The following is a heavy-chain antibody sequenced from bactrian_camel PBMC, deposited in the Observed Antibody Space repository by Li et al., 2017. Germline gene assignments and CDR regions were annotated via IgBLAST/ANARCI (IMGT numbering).Heavy chain of an antibody. J-gene: IGHJ4*01. Sequence: HVQLVESGGGSVQPGGSLRLSCAASGFTFNNGFTFNPNYMCWVRQAPGKGLEWLSSISSDASRTVYPESVKGRFTIFRDNAKNTAYLQMNSLKPEDTAVYFCATGPGSGAWASDSYEFNYWGQGTQVTVS. CDR2: ISSDASRT. V-gene: IGHV3-2*01. CDR3: ATGPGSGAWASDSYEFNY. CDR1: GFTFNNGFTFNPNY. D-gene: IGHD1*01.